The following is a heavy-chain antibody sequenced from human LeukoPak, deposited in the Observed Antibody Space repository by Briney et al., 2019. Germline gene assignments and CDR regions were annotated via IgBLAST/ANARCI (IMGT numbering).Heavy chain of an antibody. D-gene: IGHD6-13*01. CDR1: GFTFDDYA. J-gene: IGHJ3*02. Sequence: PGGSLRLSCAASGFTFDDYAMHWVRQAPGKGLEWVSGISWNSGSIGYADSVEGRFTISRDNAKNSLYLQMNSLRAEDTALYYCAKGGYSSSVDDAFDIWGQGTMVTVSS. V-gene: IGHV3-9*01. CDR3: AKGGYSSSVDDAFDI. CDR2: ISWNSGSI.